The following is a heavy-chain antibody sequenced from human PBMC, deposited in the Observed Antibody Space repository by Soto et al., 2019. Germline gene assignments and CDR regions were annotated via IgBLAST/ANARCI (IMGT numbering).Heavy chain of an antibody. CDR1: GDLFNNHA. CDR2: ISPVFSIT. CDR3: AASSAIAAAGYFKF. Sequence: QVQLVQSGAEVKEPGSSVKVSCKASGDLFNNHAFNWVRQAPGQGLEWMGRISPVFSITNYAQKFQGRVTIGADELTTTVYLEVNNLESDDTAMYYCAASSAIAAAGYFKFWGQGTLVTVSP. D-gene: IGHD6-13*01. J-gene: IGHJ4*02. V-gene: IGHV1-69*01.